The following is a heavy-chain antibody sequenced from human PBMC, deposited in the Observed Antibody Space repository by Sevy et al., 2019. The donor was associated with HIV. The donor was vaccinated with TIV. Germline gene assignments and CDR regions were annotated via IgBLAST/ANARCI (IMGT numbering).Heavy chain of an antibody. V-gene: IGHV1-18*01. CDR1: GYTFTSYG. D-gene: IGHD6-13*01. CDR3: ARDRSPRYSSSWYDFDY. CDR2: ISAYNGNT. Sequence: ASVKVSCKASGYTFTSYGISWVRQAPGQGLEWMGWISAYNGNTNYAQKLQGRVTMTTDTSTSTAYMELRSLRSDDTAVYYCARDRSPRYSSSWYDFDYWGQGTLVTVSS. J-gene: IGHJ4*02.